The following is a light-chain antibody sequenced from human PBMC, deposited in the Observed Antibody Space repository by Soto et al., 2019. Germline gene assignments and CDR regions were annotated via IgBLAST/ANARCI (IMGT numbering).Light chain of an antibody. CDR2: GAS. Sequence: EIVMTRSPATLSVSPGERATLSCRASQSISSDSAWYQQKPGQAPRLLIYGASSRATGIPDRFSGSGSGTDFTLTISRLEPEDFAVYYCQQYGSSPQTFGQGTKVDIK. CDR1: QSISSD. CDR3: QQYGSSPQT. V-gene: IGKV3-20*01. J-gene: IGKJ1*01.